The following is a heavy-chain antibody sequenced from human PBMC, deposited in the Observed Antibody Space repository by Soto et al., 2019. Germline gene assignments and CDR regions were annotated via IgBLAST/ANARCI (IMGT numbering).Heavy chain of an antibody. CDR3: VKILQYSYVLPF. CDR2: ISSNGGST. Sequence: GGSLRLSCSASGFTFSSYAMHWVRQAPGKGLEYVSVISSNGGSTYYADSVKGRFTHSRDNSKNTLYLQMSSLRAEDTAVYYCVKILQYSYVLPFWGQGTMVIVSS. J-gene: IGHJ4*02. D-gene: IGHD5-18*01. V-gene: IGHV3-64D*06. CDR1: GFTFSSYA.